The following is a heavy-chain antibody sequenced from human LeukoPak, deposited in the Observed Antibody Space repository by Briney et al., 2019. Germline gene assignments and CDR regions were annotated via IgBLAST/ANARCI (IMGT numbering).Heavy chain of an antibody. V-gene: IGHV3-23*01. D-gene: IGHD4-23*01. CDR3: AGSPTVDAAFDI. CDR2: ISGSGGST. Sequence: QPGGSLRLSCAASGFTFSSYAMSWVRQAPGKGLEWVSAISGSGGSTYYADSVKGRFTISRDNSKNTLYLQMNSLRAEDTAVYCCAGSPTVDAAFDIWGQGTMVTVSS. CDR1: GFTFSSYA. J-gene: IGHJ3*02.